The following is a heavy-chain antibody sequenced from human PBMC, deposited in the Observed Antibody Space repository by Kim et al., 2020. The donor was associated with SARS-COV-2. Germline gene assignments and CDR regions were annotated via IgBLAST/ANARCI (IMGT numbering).Heavy chain of an antibody. D-gene: IGHD6-19*01. CDR2: ISYDGSNK. CDR1: GFTFSSYG. J-gene: IGHJ1*01. Sequence: GGSLRLSCAASGFTFSSYGMHWVRQAPGKGLEWVAVISYDGSNKYYADSVKGRFTISRDNSKNTLYLQMNSLRAEDTAVYYCAKDRSLDSSGWYGDFQHWGQGTLVTVSS. V-gene: IGHV3-30*18. CDR3: AKDRSLDSSGWYGDFQH.